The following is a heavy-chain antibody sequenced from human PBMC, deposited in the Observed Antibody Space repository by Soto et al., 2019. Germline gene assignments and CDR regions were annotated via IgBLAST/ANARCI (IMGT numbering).Heavy chain of an antibody. CDR1: GYSISSGYH. Sequence: SETLSLTCAVSGYSISSGYHWGWIRQPPGKGLEWIGSIYHSGSTYYNPSLKSRVTISVDTSKNQFSLKLSSVTAADTAVYYCARDRGYSYGLYYYYYYGMDVWGQGTTVTVSS. J-gene: IGHJ6*02. V-gene: IGHV4-38-2*02. CDR2: IYHSGST. D-gene: IGHD5-18*01. CDR3: ARDRGYSYGLYYYYYYGMDV.